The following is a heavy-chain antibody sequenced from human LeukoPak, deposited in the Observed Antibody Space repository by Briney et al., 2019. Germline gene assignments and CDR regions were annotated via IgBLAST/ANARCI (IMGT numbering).Heavy chain of an antibody. Sequence: SETLSLTCAVYGGSFSGYYWSWIRQPPGKGLEWIGEINHSGSTNYNPSLRSRVTISVDTSKNQFSLKLSSVTAADTAVYYCASLGYSYAKGGYWGQGTLVTVSS. CDR1: GGSFSGYY. CDR3: ASLGYSYAKGGY. D-gene: IGHD5-18*01. CDR2: INHSGST. V-gene: IGHV4-34*01. J-gene: IGHJ4*02.